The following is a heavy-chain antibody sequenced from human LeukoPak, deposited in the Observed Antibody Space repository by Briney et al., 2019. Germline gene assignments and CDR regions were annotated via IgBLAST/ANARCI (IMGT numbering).Heavy chain of an antibody. J-gene: IGHJ3*01. CDR2: ISGYNHNT. CDR1: GYTFTGYY. CDR3: ARLRNKDAGGFYPDGFDF. Sequence: ASVKVSCKASGYTFTGYYMHWVRQAPGQGLEWMGWISGYNHNTNYAQTFQDRVTLTADTSSTTVYMEMRSLRSDDTAMYYCARLRNKDAGGFYPDGFDFWGQGTMVTVSS. V-gene: IGHV1-18*04. D-gene: IGHD3-22*01.